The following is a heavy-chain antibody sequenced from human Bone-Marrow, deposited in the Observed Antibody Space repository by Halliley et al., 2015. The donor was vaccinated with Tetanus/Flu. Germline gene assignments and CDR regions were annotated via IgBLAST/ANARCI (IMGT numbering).Heavy chain of an antibody. Sequence: TLSLTCTVSGGFIRSGGYYWSWIRQHPGKGLEWIGNIYYSGSTYYNPSLKSRVTISVATSKNQFSLKLSSVTAADTAVYYCARGVGNNWFDPWGQGTLVTVSS. CDR1: GGFIRSGGYY. CDR2: IYYSGST. D-gene: IGHD3-3*01. CDR3: ARGVGNNWFDP. J-gene: IGHJ5*02. V-gene: IGHV4-31*03.